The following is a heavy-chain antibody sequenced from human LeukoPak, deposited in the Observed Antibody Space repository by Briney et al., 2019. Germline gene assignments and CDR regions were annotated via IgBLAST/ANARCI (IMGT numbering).Heavy chain of an antibody. CDR1: GFTFSDYY. CDR2: ISSSGSTI. CDR3: ARAGGEVTPFPYMDV. Sequence: PGGSLRLSCAASGFTFSDYYMSWIRQAPGKGLEWVSYISSSGSTIYYADSVKGRFTISRDNAKNSLYLQMNSLRAGDTAVYYCARAGGEVTPFPYMDVWGKGTTVTVSS. D-gene: IGHD4-23*01. J-gene: IGHJ6*03. V-gene: IGHV3-11*01.